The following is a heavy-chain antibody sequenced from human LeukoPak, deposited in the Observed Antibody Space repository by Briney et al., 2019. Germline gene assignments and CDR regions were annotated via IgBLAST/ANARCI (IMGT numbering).Heavy chain of an antibody. J-gene: IGHJ4*02. CDR2: ISGSGGST. CDR3: AKELYYYDSSSYYYVIDY. D-gene: IGHD3-22*01. CDR1: GFTFSSYA. V-gene: IGHV3-23*01. Sequence: GGSLRLSCAASGFTFSSYAMNWVRQAPGKGLEWVSAISGSGGSTYYADSVQGRFTISRDNSKNTLYLQMNSLRAEDTAVYYCAKELYYYDSSSYYYVIDYWGQGTLVTVSS.